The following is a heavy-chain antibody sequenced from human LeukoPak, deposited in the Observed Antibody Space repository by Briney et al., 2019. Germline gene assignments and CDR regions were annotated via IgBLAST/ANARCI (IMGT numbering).Heavy chain of an antibody. CDR2: MNPNTGNT. CDR3: ARNWGAGHPINFDY. J-gene: IGHJ4*02. D-gene: IGHD3-16*01. CDR1: GYTFTSYD. V-gene: IGHV1-8*01. Sequence: ASVKVSCKASGYTFTSYDINWVRQATGQGLEWMGWMNPNTGNTGYAQKFQGRFTMTRNTSITTAYMDLRRLRSDDTAVYYCARNWGAGHPINFDYWGQGTLVTVSS.